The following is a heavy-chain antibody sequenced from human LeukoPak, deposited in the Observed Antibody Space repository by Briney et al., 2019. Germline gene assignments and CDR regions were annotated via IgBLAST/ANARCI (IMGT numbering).Heavy chain of an antibody. D-gene: IGHD1-26*01. V-gene: IGHV3-48*03. Sequence: GGSLRLSCAASGFTFSSYEMNWVRQAPGKGLEWVSYISSSGSTIYCADSVKGRFTIPRDNAKNSLYLQMNSLRAEDTAVYYCARAPGGSYGPTTDFDYWGQGTLVTVSS. J-gene: IGHJ4*02. CDR1: GFTFSSYE. CDR2: ISSSGSTI. CDR3: ARAPGGSYGPTTDFDY.